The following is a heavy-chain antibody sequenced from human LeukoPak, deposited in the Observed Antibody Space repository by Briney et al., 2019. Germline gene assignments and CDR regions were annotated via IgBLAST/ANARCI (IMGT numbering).Heavy chain of an antibody. J-gene: IGHJ4*02. D-gene: IGHD3-22*01. CDR3: VRDRRHDDSTGYYYVGFDS. CDR1: GFTVSANY. Sequence: GGSLRLSCAASGFTVSANYMNLVRQAPGKGLEWVSVIYSSGHTYYADSVKGRFTISRDNSKNTLYLQMNSLRADDTAVYYCVRDRRHDDSTGYYYVGFDSWGQGTLVTVSS. V-gene: IGHV3-53*01. CDR2: IYSSGHT.